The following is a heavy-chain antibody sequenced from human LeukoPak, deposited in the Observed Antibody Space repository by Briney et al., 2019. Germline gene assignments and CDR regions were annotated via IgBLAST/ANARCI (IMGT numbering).Heavy chain of an antibody. Sequence: ASVKVSCKASGYTFTGYNMHWVRQAPGQGLEWMGWINTNSGGANYAQKFQGRVTMTRDTSITTAYMELSRLRSDDTAVYYCTRDWDPITGTTRWFDPWGQGTLVTVSS. D-gene: IGHD1-7*01. V-gene: IGHV1-2*02. CDR3: TRDWDPITGTTRWFDP. CDR1: GYTFTGYN. CDR2: INTNSGGA. J-gene: IGHJ5*02.